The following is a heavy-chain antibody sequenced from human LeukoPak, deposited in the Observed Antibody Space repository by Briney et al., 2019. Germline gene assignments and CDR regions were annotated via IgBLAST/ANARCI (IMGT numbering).Heavy chain of an antibody. J-gene: IGHJ4*02. D-gene: IGHD1-26*01. CDR2: VHNSGGS. Sequence: PSETLSLTCTVSGASISHYYWSWIRQTPERGLEWMGHVHNSGGSTYYPSLKTRLTMSIDTSRSQLSLKLTSVTAADTAVYFCARLGSYHDFWGQGALVTVSS. V-gene: IGHV4-4*09. CDR1: GASISHYY. CDR3: ARLGSYHDF.